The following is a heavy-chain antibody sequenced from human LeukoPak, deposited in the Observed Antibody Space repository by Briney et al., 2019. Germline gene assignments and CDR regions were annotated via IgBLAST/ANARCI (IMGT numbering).Heavy chain of an antibody. CDR1: GFTFSRFW. D-gene: IGHD3-22*01. CDR3: AKEWNDYYDSSGYYY. V-gene: IGHV3-23*01. CDR2: ISGSGGST. J-gene: IGHJ4*02. Sequence: GGSLRLSCAASGFTFSRFWMSWVRQAPGKGLEWVSAISGSGGSTYYADSVKGRFTISRDNSKNTLYLQMNSLRAEDTAVYYCAKEWNDYYDSSGYYYWGQGTLVTVSS.